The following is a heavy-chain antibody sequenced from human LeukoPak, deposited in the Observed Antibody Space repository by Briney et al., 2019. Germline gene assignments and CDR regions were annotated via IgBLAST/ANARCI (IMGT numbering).Heavy chain of an antibody. CDR1: GGSINSTNYN. J-gene: IGHJ4*02. CDR3: ARVAYGSGSRLIDC. CDR2: VYYSGLT. D-gene: IGHD3-10*01. V-gene: IGHV4-39*07. Sequence: PSETLPLTCTVSGGSINSTNYNWGWIRQPPRRGPEWLTSVYYSGLTYYNSSLKSRVSISVDTSKNQFSLKLTSVTAADTAVYYCARVAYGSGSRLIDCWGQGTLVTISS.